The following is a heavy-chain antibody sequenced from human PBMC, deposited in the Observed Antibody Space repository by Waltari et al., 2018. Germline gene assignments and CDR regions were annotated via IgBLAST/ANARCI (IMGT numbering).Heavy chain of an antibody. CDR3: ARGDGYCSSTSCYTGAFDI. Sequence: QVQLVESGGGVVQPGRSLSLSCAASGFTFSSYAMHLVRQAPGKGVEWVAVISYDGSNKYYADSVKGRFTISRDNSKNTLYLQMNSLRAEDTAVYYCARGDGYCSSTSCYTGAFDIWGQGTMVTVSS. CDR1: GFTFSSYA. V-gene: IGHV3-30*01. J-gene: IGHJ3*02. CDR2: ISYDGSNK. D-gene: IGHD2-2*02.